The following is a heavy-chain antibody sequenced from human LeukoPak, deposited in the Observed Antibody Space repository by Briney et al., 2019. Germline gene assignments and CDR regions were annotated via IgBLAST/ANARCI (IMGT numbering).Heavy chain of an antibody. J-gene: IGHJ4*02. Sequence: SETLSLTCAVYGGSFSGYYWSWIRQPPGKGREWIGEINHSGSTNYNPSLKRRVTISVDTSKNQSSLKRSSVTAADTAVYYCARVTRRTGTSYWGQGTLVTVSS. CDR1: GGSFSGYY. CDR3: ARVTRRTGTSY. CDR2: INHSGST. D-gene: IGHD1-7*01. V-gene: IGHV4-34*01.